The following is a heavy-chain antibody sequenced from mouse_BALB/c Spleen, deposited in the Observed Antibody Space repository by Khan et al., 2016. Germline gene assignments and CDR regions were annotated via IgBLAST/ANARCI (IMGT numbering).Heavy chain of an antibody. CDR1: GFNIKDTY. CDR2: IDPANDNT. V-gene: IGHV14-3*02. Sequence: VQLQQSGAELVKPGASVKLSCTASGFNIKDTYMHWMIQRPEQGLEWIGRIDPANDNTTYDPKFQGKATITADTSSNTAYLQLSSLTSEDTAVYYCARSYYDSWFVYWGQGTLVTVSA. CDR3: ARSYYDSWFVY. D-gene: IGHD2-4*01. J-gene: IGHJ3*01.